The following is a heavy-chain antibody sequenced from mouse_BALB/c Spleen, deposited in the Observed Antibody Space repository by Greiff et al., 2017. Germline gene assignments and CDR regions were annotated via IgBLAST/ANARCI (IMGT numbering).Heavy chain of an antibody. CDR2: IDPYDSAT. CDR1: GYTFTSYW. D-gene: IGHD2-4*01. V-gene: IGHV1-52*01. J-gene: IGHJ2*01. CDR3: ARGSYDYDYFDY. Sequence: QVQLQQPGAELVRPGASVKLSCKASGYTFTSYWMNWVKQRPEQGLEWIGRIDPYDSATHYNQKFKDKAILTVDKSSSTAYMQLSSLTSEDSAVYYCARGSYDYDYFDYWGQGTTLTVSS.